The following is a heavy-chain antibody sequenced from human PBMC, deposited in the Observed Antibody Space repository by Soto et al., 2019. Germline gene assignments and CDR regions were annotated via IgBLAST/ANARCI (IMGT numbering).Heavy chain of an antibody. CDR2: ISSSGSTV. Sequence: HPRAAVGLNFSDYDRSWIRQAPGKGLEWVSYISSSGSTVYYADSVKGRFTISRDNAKNSLYLQMNSLRAEDTAVYYCARSVRLWSGELSYYYDYYMDVRGKGPTVTGPS. CDR3: ARSVRLWSGELSYYYDYYMDV. D-gene: IGHD3-10*01. V-gene: IGHV3-11*01. CDR1: GLNFSDYD. J-gene: IGHJ6*03.